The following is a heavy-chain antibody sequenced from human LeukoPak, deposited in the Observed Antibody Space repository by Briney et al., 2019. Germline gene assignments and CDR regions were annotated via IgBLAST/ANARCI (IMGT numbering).Heavy chain of an antibody. J-gene: IGHJ4*02. CDR3: ASGFGDFENPHPHFDY. Sequence: PSETLSLTCTVSGGSISSYYWSWLRQPPGKGLEWIGYIYYSGSTNYNPSLKSRVTISVDTSKNQFSLKLSSVTAADTAVYYCASGFGDFENPHPHFDYWGQGTLVTVSS. V-gene: IGHV4-59*01. D-gene: IGHD3-10*01. CDR1: GGSISSYY. CDR2: IYYSGST.